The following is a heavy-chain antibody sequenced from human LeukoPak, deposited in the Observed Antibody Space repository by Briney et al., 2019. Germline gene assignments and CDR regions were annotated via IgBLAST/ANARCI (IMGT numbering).Heavy chain of an antibody. CDR3: ARARSYYDSSGYYPVGAFDI. CDR2: INWNSGSI. Sequence: GRSLRLSCAASGFTFHDYAMHWVRQVPGKGLEWVSGINWNSGSIGYADSVKGRFTISRDNAKNSLYLQMNSLRAEDTAVYYCARARSYYDSSGYYPVGAFDIWGQGTMVTVSS. J-gene: IGHJ3*02. D-gene: IGHD3-22*01. V-gene: IGHV3-9*01. CDR1: GFTFHDYA.